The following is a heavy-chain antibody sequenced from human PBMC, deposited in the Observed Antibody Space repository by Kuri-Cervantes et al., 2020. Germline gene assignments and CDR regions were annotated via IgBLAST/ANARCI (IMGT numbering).Heavy chain of an antibody. CDR1: GGSMSSYY. J-gene: IGHJ4*02. V-gene: IGHV4-59*12. Sequence: GSLRLSCTVSGGSMSSYYWSWIRQPPGKELEWIGYIYYSGSTNYNPSLKSRVTISVDTSKNQFSLKLSSVAAADTAVYYCARGARIAVAGTEIFDYWGQGTLVTVSS. CDR2: IYYSGST. CDR3: ARGARIAVAGTEIFDY. D-gene: IGHD6-19*01.